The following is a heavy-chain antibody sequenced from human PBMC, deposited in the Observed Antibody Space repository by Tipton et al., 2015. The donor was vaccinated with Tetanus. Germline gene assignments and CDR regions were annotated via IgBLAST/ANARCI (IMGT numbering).Heavy chain of an antibody. Sequence: TLSLTCTVSGGSISSYYWSWIRQPPGKGLEWIGYIYYSGSTNYNPSLKSRVTISADTSKNQFSLKLSSVTAADTAVYYCARHRAGYGSSTSCPKWGYYYYYGMDVWGQGTTVTVSS. CDR1: GGSISSYY. CDR2: IYYSGST. V-gene: IGHV4-59*08. D-gene: IGHD2-2*01. J-gene: IGHJ6*02. CDR3: ARHRAGYGSSTSCPKWGYYYYYGMDV.